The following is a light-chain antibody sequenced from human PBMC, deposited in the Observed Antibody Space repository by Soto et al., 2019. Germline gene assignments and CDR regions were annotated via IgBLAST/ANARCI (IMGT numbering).Light chain of an antibody. V-gene: IGKV1-39*01. CDR3: QQAYITPYT. Sequence: DIQVTQSPVSLSASVGDRVTISCRTSQGISTYINWYQQKAGDAPRLLISAASDLEKGVHSRFSGSGSGADFTLTISSLRPEDFATYYCQQAYITPYTFGQGTKLEI. CDR2: AAS. CDR1: QGISTY. J-gene: IGKJ2*01.